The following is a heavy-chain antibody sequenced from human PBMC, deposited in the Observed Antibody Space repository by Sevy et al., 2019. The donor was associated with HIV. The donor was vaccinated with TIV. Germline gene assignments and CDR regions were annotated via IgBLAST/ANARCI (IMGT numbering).Heavy chain of an antibody. CDR1: GFTFSNAW. CDR3: GTHSVLVGFGESSYGMDV. CDR2: IRSKTDGGTS. J-gene: IGHJ6*02. D-gene: IGHD3-10*01. Sequence: GGSLRLSCAASGFTFSNAWMSWVRQAPGKGLEWVGRIRSKTDGGTSDYAAPVKGRFTISRDDSKTKLYLQMNSLKNEDTAVYYWGTHSVLVGFGESSYGMDVWGQGTTVTVSS. V-gene: IGHV3-15*01.